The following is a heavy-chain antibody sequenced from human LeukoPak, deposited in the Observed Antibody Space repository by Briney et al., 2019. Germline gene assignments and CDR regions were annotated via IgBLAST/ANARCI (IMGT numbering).Heavy chain of an antibody. V-gene: IGHV3-23*01. J-gene: IGHJ4*02. CDR2: ISGSGGGGST. CDR1: GFPFSSYG. Sequence: GGSLRLSCAASGFPFSSYGMNWVRQAPGKGLEWVSTISGSGGGGSTNYADSVKGRFTISRDNSKDTLYLQMNNLRAEDTAVYYCAKSGYNRFDYWGQGALVTVSS. D-gene: IGHD5-24*01. CDR3: AKSGYNRFDY.